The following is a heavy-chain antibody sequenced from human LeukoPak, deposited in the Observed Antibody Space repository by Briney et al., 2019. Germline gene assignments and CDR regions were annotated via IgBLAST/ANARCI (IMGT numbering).Heavy chain of an antibody. J-gene: IGHJ1*01. CDR1: GFTFSSFG. V-gene: IGHV3-30*18. CDR2: ISFDGSNQ. D-gene: IGHD4-17*01. Sequence: PGRSLRLSCAASGFTFSSFGMHWVRQAPGQGLGWVAVISFDGSNQYYADSVKGRFTIYRDNFKNTVYLQMNSLRAEETAVYYCAKSHPPTVTTEEGEYLQHWGQGTLVTVSS. CDR3: AKSHPPTVTTEEGEYLQH.